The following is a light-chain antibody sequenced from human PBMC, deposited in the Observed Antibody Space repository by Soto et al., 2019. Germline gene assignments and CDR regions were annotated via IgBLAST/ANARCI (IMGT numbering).Light chain of an antibody. J-gene: IGKJ2*01. CDR1: QTISTW. Sequence: DIQVAQSPATLSASVGDRVTITCRASQTISTWMAWYQQKPGKAPKLLVYDASTLQSGVASRFSGSGSGTEFTLIISGLQPDDSATYYCQQYTNTNNPGMFGQGTKV. CDR3: QQYTNTNNPGM. V-gene: IGKV1-5*01. CDR2: DAS.